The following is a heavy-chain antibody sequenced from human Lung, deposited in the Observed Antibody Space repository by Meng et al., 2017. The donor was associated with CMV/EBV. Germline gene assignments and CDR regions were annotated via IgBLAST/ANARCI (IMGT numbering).Heavy chain of an antibody. J-gene: IGHJ1*01. V-gene: IGHV4-4*02. CDR1: GDSITNHNW. Sequence: QVQCGEPGPSLVKPSETLSLTCAVSGDSITNHNWWAWVRQPPGKGLEWIGEIPHRGSSAYNPSLKSRVSMSIDKSKNQFSLKLTSVTAADTAVYHCLRRSGGSVWGQGTLVTVSS. D-gene: IGHD3-10*01. CDR2: IPHRGSS. CDR3: LRRSGGSV.